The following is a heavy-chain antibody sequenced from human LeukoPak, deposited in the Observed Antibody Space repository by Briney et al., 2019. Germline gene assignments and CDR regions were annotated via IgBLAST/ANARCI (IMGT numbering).Heavy chain of an antibody. CDR3: ARGVLPVTGLYLDY. J-gene: IGHJ4*02. D-gene: IGHD2-2*01. V-gene: IGHV3-23*01. CDR2: ISGSGGSA. CDR1: GFTFSRHA. Sequence: GGSLRLSCAAPGFTFSRHALGWVRQAPGKGLEWVSGISGSGGSADYADSVKGRFTMSRDSSNNTLYLQMNRLRVEDTAIYYCARGVLPVTGLYLDYWGQGTLVSVSS.